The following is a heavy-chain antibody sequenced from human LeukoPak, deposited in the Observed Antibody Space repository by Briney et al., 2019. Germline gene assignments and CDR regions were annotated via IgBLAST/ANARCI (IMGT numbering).Heavy chain of an antibody. CDR3: ARDMEEQWPSDAFDI. Sequence: GGSLRLFCAASGFTFSSYSMNWVRQAPGKGLEWVSSISSSSSYIYYADSVKGRFTISRDNAKNSLYLQMNSLRAEDTAVYYCARDMEEQWPSDAFDIWGQGTMVTVSS. CDR2: ISSSSSYI. J-gene: IGHJ3*02. V-gene: IGHV3-21*01. CDR1: GFTFSSYS. D-gene: IGHD6-19*01.